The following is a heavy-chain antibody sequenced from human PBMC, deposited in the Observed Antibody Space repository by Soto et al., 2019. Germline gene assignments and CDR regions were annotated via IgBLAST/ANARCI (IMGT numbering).Heavy chain of an antibody. D-gene: IGHD2-8*02. CDR3: AKATATGGGAFDI. Sequence: WWSLRLSCSASVFTFSSYDMSWVRQAPGKGLEWVSTILVGGSTYYADSVKGRFTISRDNSKNTLYLQMNSLTAGDTAVYYCAKATATGGGAFDICGQGTMVTVSS. J-gene: IGHJ3*02. CDR1: VFTFSSYD. CDR2: ILVGGST. V-gene: IGHV3-23*01.